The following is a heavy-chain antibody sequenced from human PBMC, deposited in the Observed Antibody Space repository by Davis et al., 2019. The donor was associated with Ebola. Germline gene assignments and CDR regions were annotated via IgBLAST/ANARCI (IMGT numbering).Heavy chain of an antibody. CDR3: ARDLRIFGVVGIYYYYGMDV. CDR2: IIPIFGTA. Sequence: SVKVSCKASAGTFSSYAISWVRQAPGQGLEWMGGIIPIFGTANYAQKFQGRVTITADESTSTVYMELSSLRSEDTAVYYCARDLRIFGVVGIYYYYGMDVWGQGTTVTVSS. V-gene: IGHV1-69*13. CDR1: AGTFSSYA. D-gene: IGHD3-3*01. J-gene: IGHJ6*02.